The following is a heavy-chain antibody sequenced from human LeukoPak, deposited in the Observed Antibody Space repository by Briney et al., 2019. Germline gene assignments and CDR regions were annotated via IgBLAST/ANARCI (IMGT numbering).Heavy chain of an antibody. Sequence: GRSLRLSCAASGSTFSSYAMHWVRQAPGKGLEWVAVISYDGSNKYYADSVKGRFTISRDNSKNTLYLQMNSLRAEDTAVYYCARDGGYSSGWYPFDIWGQGTMVTVSS. V-gene: IGHV3-30-3*01. CDR1: GSTFSSYA. CDR3: ARDGGYSSGWYPFDI. CDR2: ISYDGSNK. D-gene: IGHD6-19*01. J-gene: IGHJ3*02.